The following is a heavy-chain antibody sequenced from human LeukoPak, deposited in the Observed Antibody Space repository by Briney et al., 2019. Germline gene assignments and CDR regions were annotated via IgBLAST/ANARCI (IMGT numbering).Heavy chain of an antibody. D-gene: IGHD5-18*01. Sequence: SETLSLTCTVSGGSISSYYWSWIRQPPGKRLEWIGYIYYSGSTSYNPSHKSRVTISVDTSKNPISLKLSSVTAADTAVYYCARDLGVMVRAFDIWGQGTMVTVSS. CDR1: GGSISSYY. CDR3: ARDLGVMVRAFDI. V-gene: IGHV4-59*01. J-gene: IGHJ3*02. CDR2: IYYSGST.